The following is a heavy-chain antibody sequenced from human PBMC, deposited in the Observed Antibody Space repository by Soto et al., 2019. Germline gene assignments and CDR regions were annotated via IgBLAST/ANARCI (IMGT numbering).Heavy chain of an antibody. CDR3: AKDIRSFDILTGYHDY. Sequence: EVQLVESGGGLVQPGRSLRLSCAASGFTFDDYAMHWVRQAPGKGLEWVSGITWNSGSIGYADSVKGRFTISRDNAKNSLYLQMNSLRVEDTALYYCAKDIRSFDILTGYHDYWGQGTLFTVSS. CDR2: ITWNSGSI. D-gene: IGHD3-9*01. J-gene: IGHJ4*02. V-gene: IGHV3-9*01. CDR1: GFTFDDYA.